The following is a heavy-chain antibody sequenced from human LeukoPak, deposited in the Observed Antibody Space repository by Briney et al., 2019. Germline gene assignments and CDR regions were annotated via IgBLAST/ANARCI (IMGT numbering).Heavy chain of an antibody. CDR3: ARVYYYGSGSYDFDY. D-gene: IGHD3-10*01. CDR1: GYTFTSYG. Sequence: ASVKVSCKASGYTFTSYGISWVRQAPGQGLEWMGWISAYNGNTNYAQKLQGRVTMTTDTSTSTAYMELRSLRSDDTAVYYCARVYYYGSGSYDFDYWGQGTLVTVSS. CDR2: ISAYNGNT. V-gene: IGHV1-18*01. J-gene: IGHJ4*02.